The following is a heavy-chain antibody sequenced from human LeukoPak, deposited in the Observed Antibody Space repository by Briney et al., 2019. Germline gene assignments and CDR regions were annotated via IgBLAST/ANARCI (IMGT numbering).Heavy chain of an antibody. Sequence: GGSLRLSCAASGFTFSNYEMNWIRQAPGKGLEWVSYISSSGGTIYYADSVKGRFTISRDNAKNSLYLQMSSLRAEDTAVYYCAREAITMVRGVFINQYYFDYWGQGTLVTVSS. J-gene: IGHJ4*02. CDR2: ISSSGGTI. D-gene: IGHD3-10*01. CDR1: GFTFSNYE. CDR3: AREAITMVRGVFINQYYFDY. V-gene: IGHV3-48*03.